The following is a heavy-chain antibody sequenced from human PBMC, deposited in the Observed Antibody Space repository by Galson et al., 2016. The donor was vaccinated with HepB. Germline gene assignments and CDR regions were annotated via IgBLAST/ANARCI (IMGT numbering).Heavy chain of an antibody. CDR3: AKGVAGKGFDY. CDR1: GFTFSSYS. Sequence: SLRLSCAASGFTFSSYSMTWVRQAPGKGLEWEANIKEDGTEKCYADSVKGRFTISRDNSKNTLYLQMNSLRAEDTAVYYCAKGVAGKGFDYWGQGTLVTVSS. J-gene: IGHJ4*02. V-gene: IGHV3-7*03. D-gene: IGHD6-19*01. CDR2: IKEDGTEK.